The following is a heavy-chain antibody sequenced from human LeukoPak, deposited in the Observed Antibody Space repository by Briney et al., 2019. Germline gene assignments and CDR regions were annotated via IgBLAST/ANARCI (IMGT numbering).Heavy chain of an antibody. V-gene: IGHV4-59*01. CDR3: ARDNSVGDIAWWFDP. CDR2: IYYNGDT. Sequence: SETLSLTCSVSGGSITGYSWSWIRQTPGKGLEWIGYIYYNGDTHYNPSLNSRLSMSVDTPNKQFSLNLRSVTAADTAVYYCARDNSVGDIAWWFDPWGQGTLVTVSS. D-gene: IGHD3-16*02. J-gene: IGHJ5*02. CDR1: GGSITGYS.